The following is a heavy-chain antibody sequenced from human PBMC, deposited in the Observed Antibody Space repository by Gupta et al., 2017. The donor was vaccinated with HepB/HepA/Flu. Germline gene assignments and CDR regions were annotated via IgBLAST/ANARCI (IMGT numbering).Heavy chain of an antibody. CDR3: ARVPYSSSSPGFFDY. V-gene: IGHV1-69*04. CDR2: IIPILGIA. Sequence: QVQLVQSGAEVQKHGSSVKVSCKASGGTFSSYAISWVRQAPGQGLEWMGRIIPILGIANYAQKFQGRVTITADKSTSTAYMELSSLRSEDTAVYYCARVPYSSSSPGFFDYWGQGTLVTVSS. CDR1: GGTFSSYA. D-gene: IGHD6-6*01. J-gene: IGHJ4*02.